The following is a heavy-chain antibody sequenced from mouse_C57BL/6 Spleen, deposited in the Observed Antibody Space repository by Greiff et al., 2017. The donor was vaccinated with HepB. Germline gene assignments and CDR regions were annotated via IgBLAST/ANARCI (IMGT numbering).Heavy chain of an antibody. V-gene: IGHV8-8*01. CDR3: ARIANCDSRYFHFGV. D-gene: IGHD1-1*01. CDR1: GFSLSTLGMG. Sequence: QVTLKESGPGILQPSQTLSLTCSFSGFSLSTLGMGVGWIRQPSGKGLEWLAHIWWDDDKYYNPALKSRLTISKDTSKNQVFLKIANVDTADTSTYYCARIANCDSRYFHFGVWGKGTPVTVSS. J-gene: IGHJ1*03. CDR2: IWWDDDK.